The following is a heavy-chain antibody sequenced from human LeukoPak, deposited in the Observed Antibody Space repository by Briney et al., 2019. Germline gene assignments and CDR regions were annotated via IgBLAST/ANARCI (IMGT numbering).Heavy chain of an antibody. J-gene: IGHJ4*02. CDR2: IKSKTDGGTT. Sequence: GGSLRLSCAASGFSFSSYWMHWVRQAPGKGLVWVARIKSKTDGGTTDYAAPVKGRFTISRDDSKNTLYLQMNSLKTEDTAVYYCTTDSQLWFGEGRLFDYWGQGTLVTVSS. D-gene: IGHD3-10*01. CDR3: TTDSQLWFGEGRLFDY. CDR1: GFSFSSYW. V-gene: IGHV3-15*07.